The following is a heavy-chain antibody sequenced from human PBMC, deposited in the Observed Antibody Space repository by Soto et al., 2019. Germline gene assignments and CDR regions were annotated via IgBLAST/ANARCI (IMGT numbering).Heavy chain of an antibody. Sequence: HPGGSLRLSCAASGFTFSGSAMHWVRQASGKGLEWVGRIRSKTNSYATGYAASVKGRFTISRDDSKNTAYLQMNSLKTEDTAMYYCTTQEIVGATGYWGQGT. CDR2: IRSKTNSYAT. CDR3: TTQEIVGATGY. CDR1: GFTFSGSA. D-gene: IGHD1-26*01. V-gene: IGHV3-73*01. J-gene: IGHJ4*02.